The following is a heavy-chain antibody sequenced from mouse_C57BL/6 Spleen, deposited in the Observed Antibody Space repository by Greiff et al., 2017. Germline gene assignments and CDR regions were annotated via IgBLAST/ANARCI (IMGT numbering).Heavy chain of an antibody. D-gene: IGHD2-4*01. Sequence: QVQLNESGAELVRPGTSVKVSCKASGYAFTNYLIEWVKQRPGQGLEWIGVINPGSGGTNYNEKFKGKATLTADKSSSTAYMRLSSLSSEDSAVYFCARGVYYDYDEFADWGQGTLVTVSA. CDR3: ARGVYYDYDEFAD. CDR1: GYAFTNYL. J-gene: IGHJ3*01. V-gene: IGHV1-54*01. CDR2: INPGSGGT.